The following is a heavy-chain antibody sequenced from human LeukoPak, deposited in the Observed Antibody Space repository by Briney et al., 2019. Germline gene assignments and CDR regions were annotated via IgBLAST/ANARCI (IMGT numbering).Heavy chain of an antibody. Sequence: GGSLRLSCAASGFTFSSYSMNWVRQAPGKGLEWVSSISSSSSYIYYADSVKGRFTISRDNAKNSLYLQMNSLRAEDTAVYYCARGARTGRSTTGTTSHYFDYWGQGTLVTVSS. CDR3: ARGARTGRSTTGTTSHYFDY. CDR1: GFTFSSYS. J-gene: IGHJ4*02. V-gene: IGHV3-21*01. CDR2: ISSSSSYI. D-gene: IGHD1-1*01.